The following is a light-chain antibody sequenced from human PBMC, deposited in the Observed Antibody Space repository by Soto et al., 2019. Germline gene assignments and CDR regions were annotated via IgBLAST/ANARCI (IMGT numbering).Light chain of an antibody. V-gene: IGLV1-47*01. Sequence: QSVLTQPPSASGTPGQTVTISSSRSSSNIGTNYVSWYQQLPGTAPKLLIYGNNQRPSGVPDRFSGSRSGTSASLAISGLRSEDEADYYCAAWDDILSGVVFGGGTKLTVL. CDR3: AAWDDILSGVV. J-gene: IGLJ3*02. CDR1: SSNIGTNY. CDR2: GNN.